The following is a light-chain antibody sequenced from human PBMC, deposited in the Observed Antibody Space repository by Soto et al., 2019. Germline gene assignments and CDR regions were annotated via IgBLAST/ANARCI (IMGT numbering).Light chain of an antibody. Sequence: EIVLTQSPGTLSLSPGERATLSCRASQSVSSTYLAWYQQKPGQAPRLLIYGASSRATGIPDRFSGSWSGTDFTLTISRLEPEDLAVYYCQHYGSLVLTFGGGTKLEI. CDR1: QSVSSTY. CDR2: GAS. J-gene: IGKJ4*01. V-gene: IGKV3-20*01. CDR3: QHYGSLVLT.